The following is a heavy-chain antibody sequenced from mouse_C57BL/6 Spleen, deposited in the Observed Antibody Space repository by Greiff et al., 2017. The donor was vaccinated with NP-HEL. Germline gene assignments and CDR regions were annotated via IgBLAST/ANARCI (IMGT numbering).Heavy chain of an antibody. CDR1: GYTFTSYW. CDR3: ARITTVVGYYAMDD. V-gene: IGHV1-59*01. CDR2: IDPSDSYT. D-gene: IGHD1-1*01. Sequence: QVQLQQPGAELVRPGTSVKLSCKASGYTFTSYWMHWVKQRPGQGLEWIGVIDPSDSYTNYNQKFKGKATLTVDTSSSTAYMQLSSLTSEDSAVYYCARITTVVGYYAMDDWGQGTSVTVSS. J-gene: IGHJ4*01.